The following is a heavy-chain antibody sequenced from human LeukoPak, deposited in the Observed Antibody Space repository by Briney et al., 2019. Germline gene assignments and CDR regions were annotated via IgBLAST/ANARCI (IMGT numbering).Heavy chain of an antibody. J-gene: IGHJ4*02. D-gene: IGHD2-2*01. CDR1: GGSISSGGYA. V-gene: IGHV4-30-2*01. Sequence: PSETLSLTCAVSGGSISSGGYAWSWIRQPPGKGLEWIGYIYDSGDTYYNPSLKSRVIISLDRSKNQFSLRLTSVTAADSAMYYCATEGQCGFTTCPGLQFWGQGILVSVSS. CDR3: ATEGQCGFTTCPGLQF. CDR2: IYDSGDT.